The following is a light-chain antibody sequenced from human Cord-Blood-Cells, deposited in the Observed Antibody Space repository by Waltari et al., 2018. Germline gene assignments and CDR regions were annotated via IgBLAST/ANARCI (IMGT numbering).Light chain of an antibody. CDR3: SSYTSSSTLV. CDR1: RSDVGGYNS. V-gene: IGLV2-14*01. CDR2: DVS. Sequence: QSALTQPASVSGSPGQSITISCPGTRSDVGGYNSVSWYQQHPGKAPNLMIYDVSNRPSGVSNRFSGSKSGNTASLTISGLQAEDEADYYCSSYTSSSTLVFGGGTKLTVL. J-gene: IGLJ2*01.